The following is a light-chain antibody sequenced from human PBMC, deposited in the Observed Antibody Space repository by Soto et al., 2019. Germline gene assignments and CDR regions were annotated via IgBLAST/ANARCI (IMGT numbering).Light chain of an antibody. CDR2: DAS. CDR1: QDIKNY. CDR3: KQYDNLPLT. J-gene: IGKJ4*01. V-gene: IGKV1-33*01. Sequence: DIQITQSPSSLSGAARHRVNMTFKSSQDIKNYLNWYQQKSGKAPKLLIYDASDLETGVPSRFSGSGSGTDFTFTINSLQTEDIATYYCKQYDNLPLTFGGGTKVDIK.